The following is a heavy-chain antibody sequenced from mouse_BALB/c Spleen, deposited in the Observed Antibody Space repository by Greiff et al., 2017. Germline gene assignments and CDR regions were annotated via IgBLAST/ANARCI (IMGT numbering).Heavy chain of an antibody. Sequence: VQLQQSGAELVKPGASVKLSCTASGFNIKDTYMHWVKQRPEQGLEWIGRIDPANGNTKYDPKFQGKATITADTSSNTAYLQLSSLTSEDTAVYYCAGGSGFAYWGQGTLVTVSA. CDR1: GFNIKDTY. CDR2: IDPANGNT. J-gene: IGHJ3*01. D-gene: IGHD1-3*01. CDR3: AGGSGFAY. V-gene: IGHV14-3*02.